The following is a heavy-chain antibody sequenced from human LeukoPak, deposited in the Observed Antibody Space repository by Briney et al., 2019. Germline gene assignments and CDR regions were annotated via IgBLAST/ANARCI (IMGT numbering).Heavy chain of an antibody. CDR2: INHSGST. D-gene: IGHD6-13*01. CDR3: AGGVLSSSWYLH. J-gene: IGHJ4*02. Sequence: PSETLSLTCAVYGGSFSGYYWSWIRQPPGKGLEWIGEINHSGSTNYNPSLKSRVTVSVDTSKNQFSLKLSSVTAADTAVYYCAGGVLSSSWYLHWGQGTLVTVSS. CDR1: GGSFSGYY. V-gene: IGHV4-34*01.